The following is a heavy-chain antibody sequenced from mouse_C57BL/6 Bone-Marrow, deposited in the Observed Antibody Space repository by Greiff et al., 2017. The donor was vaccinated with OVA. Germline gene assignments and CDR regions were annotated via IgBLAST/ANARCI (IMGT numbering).Heavy chain of an antibody. CDR1: GFSLTSYG. CDR3: AKESGSSPWYFDV. V-gene: IGHV2-5*01. CDR2: IWRGGST. J-gene: IGHJ1*03. D-gene: IGHD1-1*01. Sequence: QVQLQQSGPGLVQPSQSLSITCTVSGFSLTSYGVHWVRQSPGKGLEWLGVIWRGGSTDYNAAFMSRLSITKDNSKSQVFFKMNSLQADDTAIYYGAKESGSSPWYFDVWGTGTTVTVSS.